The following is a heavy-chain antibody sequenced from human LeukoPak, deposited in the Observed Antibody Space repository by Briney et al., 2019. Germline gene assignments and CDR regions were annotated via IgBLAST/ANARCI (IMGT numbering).Heavy chain of an antibody. CDR2: ISTYNGDT. CDR1: GYTFTSNG. V-gene: IGHV1-18*04. Sequence: ASVKVSCKASGYTFTSNGISWVRQAPGQGLEWMGWISTYNGDTNYAQKLQDRVTMTIDTSTSTAYMELRSLRSDDTAVYFCARDLSHYDSSSVDWGQGTLVTVSS. D-gene: IGHD3-22*01. CDR3: ARDLSHYDSSSVD. J-gene: IGHJ4*01.